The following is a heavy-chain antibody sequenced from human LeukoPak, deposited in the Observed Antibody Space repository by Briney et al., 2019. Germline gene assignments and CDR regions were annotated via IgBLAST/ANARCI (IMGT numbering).Heavy chain of an antibody. V-gene: IGHV4-4*02. CDR3: AREGGFYRPLDY. Sequence: PSETLSLTCGVSGGSVSSTNWWTWIRQPPGKGLEWIGEVRLDGRTNFNPSLKSRLTMSVDLSENRVSLKLTSVTAADTAVYYCAREGGFYRPLDYSGQGTLVTVSS. CDR2: VRLDGRT. CDR1: GGSVSSTNW. J-gene: IGHJ4*02. D-gene: IGHD6-25*01.